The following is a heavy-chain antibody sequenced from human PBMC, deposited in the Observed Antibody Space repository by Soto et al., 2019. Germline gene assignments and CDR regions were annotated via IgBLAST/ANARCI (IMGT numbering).Heavy chain of an antibody. CDR2: ITNDGRST. V-gene: IGHV3-74*01. D-gene: IGHD4-17*01. Sequence: EVQLAESGGGLVQAGESLRLSCAASGFTFSRYWMHWVRQGPGKGLVWVARITNDGRSTGYADSVKGRFTISRDNAKNTLYLQINSLRAEDTAVYYCARDGDGDYPVDYWGQGTLVTVSS. J-gene: IGHJ4*02. CDR3: ARDGDGDYPVDY. CDR1: GFTFSRYW.